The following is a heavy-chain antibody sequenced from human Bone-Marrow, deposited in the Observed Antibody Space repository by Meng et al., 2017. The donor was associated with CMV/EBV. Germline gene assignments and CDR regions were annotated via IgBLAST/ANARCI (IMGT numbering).Heavy chain of an antibody. Sequence: GGSLRLSCAASGFTFSSYAMSWVRQAPGKGLEWVSAISGSGGSTYYADSVKGRFTISRDNAKNTLYLQMNSLRAEDTAVYYCASWGSTSSAYAMDVWGQGTTVTVSS. J-gene: IGHJ6*02. D-gene: IGHD2-2*01. CDR2: ISGSGGST. V-gene: IGHV3-23*01. CDR3: ASWGSTSSAYAMDV. CDR1: GFTFSSYA.